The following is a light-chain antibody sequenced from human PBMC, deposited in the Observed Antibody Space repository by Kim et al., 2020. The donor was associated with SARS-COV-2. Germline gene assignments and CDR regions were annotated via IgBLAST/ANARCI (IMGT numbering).Light chain of an antibody. CDR2: AAS. CDR3: QQANSFPYT. J-gene: IGKJ2*01. Sequence: DIQMTQSPSSVSASAGDRVTITCRASQDISSWLAWYQQRPGKAPKLLIYAASSLQSGVPSRFSGSGSGRDFTLTISSLEPEDFATYYCQQANSFPYTFGQGTKLEIK. V-gene: IGKV1-12*01. CDR1: QDISSW.